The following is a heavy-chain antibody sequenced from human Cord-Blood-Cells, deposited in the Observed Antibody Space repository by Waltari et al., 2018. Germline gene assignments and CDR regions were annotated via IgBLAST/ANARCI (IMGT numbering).Heavy chain of an antibody. V-gene: IGHV3-53*01. CDR1: GLTVSSNY. CDR3: ARDQRHYDSSGYYAFDI. J-gene: IGHJ3*02. D-gene: IGHD3-22*01. Sequence: EVQLVESGGGLIQPGGSLRLSCAASGLTVSSNYMSWVRQAPGKGLEWVSVIYSWCSTYYADAVKGRFTISRDNSKNTLYLQMNSLRAEDTAVYYCARDQRHYDSSGYYAFDIWGQGTMVTGSS. CDR2: IYSWCST.